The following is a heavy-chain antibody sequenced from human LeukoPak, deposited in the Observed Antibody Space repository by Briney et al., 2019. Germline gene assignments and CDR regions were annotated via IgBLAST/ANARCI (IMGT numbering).Heavy chain of an antibody. CDR2: IIQDGSEK. J-gene: IGHJ4*02. D-gene: IGHD6-19*01. CDR1: GFTFSSYW. Sequence: GGSLRLSCAASGFTFSSYWMSWVRQAPGKGLEWVANIIQDGSEKYYVDSVKGRFTISRDNAKNSPYLQMDRLRVEDTAVYYCARGGSSVSFWGQGTLVTVSS. V-gene: IGHV3-7*01. CDR3: ARGGSSVSF.